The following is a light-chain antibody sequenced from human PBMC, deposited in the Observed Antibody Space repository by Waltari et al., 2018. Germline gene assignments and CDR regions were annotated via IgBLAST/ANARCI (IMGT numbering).Light chain of an antibody. V-gene: IGKV4-1*01. CDR3: QQFAAQPYT. Sequence: DIVMSQSPDSLAVSLGERATINCKSSRRVLYSPNNKNYLTWYQQKPGPPPKLLIFWSSTRESGVPDRFSGSGSGTNFTLTISSLQAEDVAVYYCQQFAAQPYTFGQGTKLEIK. J-gene: IGKJ2*01. CDR1: RRVLYSPNNKNY. CDR2: WSS.